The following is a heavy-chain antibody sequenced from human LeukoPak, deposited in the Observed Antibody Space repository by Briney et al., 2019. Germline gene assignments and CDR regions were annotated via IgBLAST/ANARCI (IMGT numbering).Heavy chain of an antibody. CDR1: GGTFSSYA. CDR3: AREGGGHPGIGYYYMDV. Sequence: SVKVSCKASGGTFSSYAISWVRQAPGQGLEWMGGIIPIFGTANYAQKFQGRVTITTDESTGTAYMELSSLRSEDTAVYYCAREGGGHPGIGYYYMDVWGKGTTVTVSS. D-gene: IGHD2-15*01. V-gene: IGHV1-69*05. J-gene: IGHJ6*03. CDR2: IIPIFGTA.